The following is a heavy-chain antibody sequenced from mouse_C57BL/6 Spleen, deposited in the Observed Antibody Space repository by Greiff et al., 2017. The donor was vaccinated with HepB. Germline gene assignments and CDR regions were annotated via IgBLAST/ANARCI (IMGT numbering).Heavy chain of an antibody. CDR2: IDPSDSET. V-gene: IGHV1-52*01. CDR3: ARSEGALNYGGDYFDY. CDR1: GYTFTSYW. J-gene: IGHJ2*01. D-gene: IGHD1-1*01. Sequence: QVQLQQPGAELVRPGSSVKLSCKASGYTFTSYWMHWVKQRPIQGLEWIGNIDPSDSETHYNQKFKDKATLTVDKSSSTAYMQLSSLTSEDSAVYYCARSEGALNYGGDYFDYWGQGTTLTVSS.